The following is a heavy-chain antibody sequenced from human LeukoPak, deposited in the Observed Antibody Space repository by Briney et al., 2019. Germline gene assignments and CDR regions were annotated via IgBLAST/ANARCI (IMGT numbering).Heavy chain of an antibody. Sequence: GGSLRLSCAASGFTFSSYSMNWVRQAPGKGLEWVSSISSSSSYIYYADSVKGRFTISRDNAKNSLYLQMNSLRAEDTALYYCAKDILPRYDSSGNGLDYWGQGTLVTVSS. CDR1: GFTFSSYS. CDR2: ISSSSSYI. D-gene: IGHD3-22*01. V-gene: IGHV3-21*04. CDR3: AKDILPRYDSSGNGLDY. J-gene: IGHJ4*02.